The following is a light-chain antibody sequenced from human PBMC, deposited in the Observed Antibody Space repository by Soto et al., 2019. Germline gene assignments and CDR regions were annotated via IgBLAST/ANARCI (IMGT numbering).Light chain of an antibody. CDR3: SSYTSSSSYNYV. V-gene: IGLV2-14*01. CDR2: EVS. J-gene: IGLJ1*01. Sequence: QSVLTQPASVSGSAGQSITISCTGTSSDVGGYNYVSWYQQHPGKAPKLMIYEVSNRPSGVSNRFSGSKSGNTDSLTISGLQAEDEADYYCSSYTSSSSYNYVFGTGTKVTVL. CDR1: SSDVGGYNY.